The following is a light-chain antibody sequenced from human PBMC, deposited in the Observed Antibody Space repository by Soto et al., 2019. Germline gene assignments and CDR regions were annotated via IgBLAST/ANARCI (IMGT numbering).Light chain of an antibody. Sequence: QSALTQPASVSGSPGQSITISCTGTRSDVGSYDLVSWYQQHPGKAPKLMISEVNKRPSGVSNRFSGSKSGNTASLTISGLKTEDEADYYCCSYAGRHDVFGTGTKVTVL. J-gene: IGLJ1*01. CDR1: RSDVGSYDL. CDR2: EVN. CDR3: CSYAGRHDV. V-gene: IGLV2-23*02.